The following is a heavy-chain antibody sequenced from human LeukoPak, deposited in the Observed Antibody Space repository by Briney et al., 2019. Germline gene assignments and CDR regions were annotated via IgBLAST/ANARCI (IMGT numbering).Heavy chain of an antibody. Sequence: SVKVSCKASGYTFTSYGISWVRQAPGQGLEWMGGIIPIFGTANYAQKFQGRVTITTDESTSTAYMELSSLRSDDTAVYYCARTLRVAAAGRGTAYFDYWGQGTLVTVSS. CDR3: ARTLRVAAAGRGTAYFDY. CDR1: GYTFTSYG. V-gene: IGHV1-69*05. CDR2: IIPIFGTA. D-gene: IGHD6-13*01. J-gene: IGHJ4*02.